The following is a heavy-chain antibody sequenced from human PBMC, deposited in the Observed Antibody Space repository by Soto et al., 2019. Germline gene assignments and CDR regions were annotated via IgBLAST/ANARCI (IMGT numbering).Heavy chain of an antibody. V-gene: IGHV4-34*01. CDR2: INHSGST. J-gene: IGHJ6*03. Sequence: SETLSLTCAVYGGSFSGYYWSWIRQPPGKGLEWIGEINHSGSTNYNPSLKSRVTISVDTSKNQFSLKLSSVTAADTAVYYCASLPRGSYLSRPQAADYYYYYMDVWGRGTTVTVSS. CDR3: ASLPRGSYLSRPQAADYYYYYMDV. D-gene: IGHD1-26*01. CDR1: GGSFSGYY.